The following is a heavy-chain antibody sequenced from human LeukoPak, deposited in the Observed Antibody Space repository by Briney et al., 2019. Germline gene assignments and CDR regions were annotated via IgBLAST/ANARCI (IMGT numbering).Heavy chain of an antibody. D-gene: IGHD6-13*01. J-gene: IGHJ4*02. Sequence: GGSLRLSCATSGFVFITYALSWVRQAPGKGLEGASSISGSGGSTYHADSVKGRFNISRDSSTKTLYLKMNSLRAEDTAIYYCARVIRAAPGKGYFDYWGQGTLVTVSS. CDR1: GFVFITYA. CDR3: ARVIRAAPGKGYFDY. V-gene: IGHV3-23*01. CDR2: ISGSGGST.